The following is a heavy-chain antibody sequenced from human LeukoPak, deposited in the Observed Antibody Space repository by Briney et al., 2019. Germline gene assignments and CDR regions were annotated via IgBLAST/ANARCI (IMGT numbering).Heavy chain of an antibody. D-gene: IGHD6-13*01. CDR1: GFTFTSYW. CDR3: AREIGSAARGR. V-gene: IGHV3-7*05. Sequence: GGSLRLSCAAAGFTFTSYWMSWVRQAPGKGLEWVANIKEDGSEKYYVDSVKGRFTISRDNAKNSMYLQMNSLRAEDTAVYYCAREIGSAARGRWGQGNLVTVSS. CDR2: IKEDGSEK. J-gene: IGHJ4*02.